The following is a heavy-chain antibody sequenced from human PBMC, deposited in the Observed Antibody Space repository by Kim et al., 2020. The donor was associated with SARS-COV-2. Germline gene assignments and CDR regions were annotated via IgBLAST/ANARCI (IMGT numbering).Heavy chain of an antibody. CDR1: GFTFDDYA. J-gene: IGHJ6*02. Sequence: SLRLSCAASGFTFDDYAMHWVRQAPGKGLEWVSGISWNSGSIGYADSVKGRFTISRDNAKNSLYLQMNSLRAEDTALYYCAKDMAVAGPGAYYYYGMDVWGQGTTVTVSS. V-gene: IGHV3-9*01. D-gene: IGHD6-19*01. CDR2: ISWNSGSI. CDR3: AKDMAVAGPGAYYYYGMDV.